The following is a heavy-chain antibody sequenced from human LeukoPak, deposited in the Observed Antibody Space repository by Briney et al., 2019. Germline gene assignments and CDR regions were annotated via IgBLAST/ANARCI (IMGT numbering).Heavy chain of an antibody. V-gene: IGHV4-59*13. CDR3: ARSYDTNFDY. J-gene: IGHJ4*02. D-gene: IGHD3-3*01. CDR2: IYFSGST. Sequence: PSETLSPTCTVSGGSIRSYYWSWIRQPPGKGLEWIGYIYFSGSTSYNPSLKSRVTISVDRSKNQFSLKLSSVAAADTAVYYCARSYDTNFDYWGQGTLVTVSS. CDR1: GGSIRSYY.